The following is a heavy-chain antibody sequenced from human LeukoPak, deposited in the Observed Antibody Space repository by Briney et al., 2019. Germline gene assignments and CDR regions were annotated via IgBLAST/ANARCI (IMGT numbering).Heavy chain of an antibody. CDR2: IYYSGST. CDR3: ARAYYGSGRDVFDY. CDR1: GGSINSYY. J-gene: IGHJ4*02. V-gene: IGHV4-59*12. D-gene: IGHD3-10*01. Sequence: PSETLSLTCTVSGGSINSYYWSWIRQPPGKGLEWIGYIYYSGSTKYNPSLKSRVTISVDTSKNQFSLNLSSVTAADTALYYCARAYYGSGRDVFDYWGQGTLVTVSS.